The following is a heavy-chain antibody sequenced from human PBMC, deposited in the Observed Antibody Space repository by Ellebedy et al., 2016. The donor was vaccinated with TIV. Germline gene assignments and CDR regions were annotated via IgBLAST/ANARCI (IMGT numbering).Heavy chain of an antibody. V-gene: IGHV1-18*01. D-gene: IGHD2-15*01. CDR1: GYTFRTYG. CDR2: ISGYNGDT. Sequence: AASVKVSCKASGYTFRTYGISWVRQAPGQGLEWMGWISGYNGDTNYAQNLQDRVTMTADTSTNTAYIELRSLRSDDTAVYYWARVGVVVVAAAKGYNWFDPWGQGTLVTVSS. J-gene: IGHJ5*02. CDR3: ARVGVVVVAAAKGYNWFDP.